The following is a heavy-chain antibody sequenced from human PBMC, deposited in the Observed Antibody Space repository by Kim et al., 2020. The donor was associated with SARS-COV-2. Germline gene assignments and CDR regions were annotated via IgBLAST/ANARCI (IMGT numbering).Heavy chain of an antibody. D-gene: IGHD5-12*01. V-gene: IGHV3-33*06. CDR3: AKEGIVATIAYYYGMDV. Sequence: VKGRFTISRDNSKNTLDLQMNSLRAEDTAVYYCAKEGIVATIAYYYGMDVWGQGTTVTVSS. J-gene: IGHJ6*02.